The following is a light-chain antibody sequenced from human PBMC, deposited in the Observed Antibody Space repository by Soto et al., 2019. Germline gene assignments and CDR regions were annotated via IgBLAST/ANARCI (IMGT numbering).Light chain of an antibody. Sequence: DIQITQSPSTLSAYLGDRVSINCRASQSISAWLAWYQQKPGKAPRLLIYKASTLEIGVPSRFSGSGSGTEFTLTISSLQPDDVATYYCQQYNDYSWTFGQGTKVDIK. V-gene: IGKV1-5*03. J-gene: IGKJ1*01. CDR3: QQYNDYSWT. CDR1: QSISAW. CDR2: KAS.